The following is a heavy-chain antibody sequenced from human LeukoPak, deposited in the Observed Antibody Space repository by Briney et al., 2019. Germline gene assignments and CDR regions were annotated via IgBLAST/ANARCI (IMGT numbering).Heavy chain of an antibody. V-gene: IGHV3-23*01. Sequence: QPGGSLRLSCAASGFTFSSYAMSWVRQAPGKGLEWVSAISGGGDITNYADSVKGRFTISRDNSKNTLYLQMNSLRAEDTAVYYCAKEDYYDSSGYVDYWGQGTLVTVSS. CDR1: GFTFSSYA. D-gene: IGHD3-22*01. CDR2: ISGGGDIT. J-gene: IGHJ4*02. CDR3: AKEDYYDSSGYVDY.